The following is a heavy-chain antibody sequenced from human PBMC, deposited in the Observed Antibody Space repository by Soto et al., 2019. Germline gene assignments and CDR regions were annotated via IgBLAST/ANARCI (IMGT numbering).Heavy chain of an antibody. Sequence: GGSLRLSCAASGFTFSSYWMHWVHQAPGKGLVWVSRINSDGSSTSYADSVKGRFTISRDNAKNTLYLQMNSLRAEDTAVYYCARDLYGYYDSSGYYYVQGMFDYWGQGTLVTVSS. CDR1: GFTFSSYW. J-gene: IGHJ4*02. CDR3: ARDLYGYYDSSGYYYVQGMFDY. CDR2: INSDGSST. D-gene: IGHD3-22*01. V-gene: IGHV3-74*01.